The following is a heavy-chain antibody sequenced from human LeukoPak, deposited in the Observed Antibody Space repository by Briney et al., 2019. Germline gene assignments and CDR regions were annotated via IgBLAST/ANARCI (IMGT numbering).Heavy chain of an antibody. J-gene: IGHJ4*02. Sequence: GASVKVSCKSSGYTSSSYAISWVRQAPGQGLEWMGGIIPIFGTANYAQKFQGRVTITADESTSTAYMELSSLRSEDTAVYYCARAAALPDIPHRLLYYFDYWGQGTLVTVSS. V-gene: IGHV1-69*13. CDR2: IIPIFGTA. D-gene: IGHD3-10*01. CDR1: GYTSSSYA. CDR3: ARAAALPDIPHRLLYYFDY.